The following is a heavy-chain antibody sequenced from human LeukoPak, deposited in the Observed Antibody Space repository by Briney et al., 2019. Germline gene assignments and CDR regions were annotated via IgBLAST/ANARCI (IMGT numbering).Heavy chain of an antibody. CDR2: IYHSGST. CDR1: GYSISSGYY. CDR3: ARVNGVRGAQQS. Sequence: SSETLSLTCTVSGYSISSGYYWGWIRQPPGKGLEWIGSIYHSGSTYYNPSLKSRVTISVDTSKNQFSLKLSSVTAADTAVYYCARVNGVRGAQQSWGQGTLVTVSS. V-gene: IGHV4-38-2*02. J-gene: IGHJ4*02. D-gene: IGHD3-10*01.